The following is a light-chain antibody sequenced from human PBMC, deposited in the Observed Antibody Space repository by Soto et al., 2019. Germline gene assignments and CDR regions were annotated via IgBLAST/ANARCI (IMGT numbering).Light chain of an antibody. CDR1: QTISSW. CDR2: GAS. CDR3: QQYNSYS. J-gene: IGKJ1*01. Sequence: IQMTQSPSSLSASVGDRFAITCRASQTISSWLAWYQQKPGKAPKLLIYGASSLESGVPSRFSGSGSGTEFTLTISSLQPDDFATYYCQQYNSYSFGQGTKVDI. V-gene: IGKV1-5*01.